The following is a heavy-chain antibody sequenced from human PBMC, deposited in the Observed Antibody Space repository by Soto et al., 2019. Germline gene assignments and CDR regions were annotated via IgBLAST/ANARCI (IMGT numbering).Heavy chain of an antibody. V-gene: IGHV4-59*12. CDR3: ARDRYSSGWLDS. D-gene: IGHD6-19*01. CDR2: IYYSGST. Sequence: QVQLQESGPGLVKPSETLSLTCTVSGGSISSYYWNWIRQPPGKGLEWIGYIYYSGSTNYNPSLKSRVTISVDTSNDQFPLERSSVTAADTAVYYCARDRYSSGWLDSWGQGTLVTVSS. CDR1: GGSISSYY. J-gene: IGHJ5*01.